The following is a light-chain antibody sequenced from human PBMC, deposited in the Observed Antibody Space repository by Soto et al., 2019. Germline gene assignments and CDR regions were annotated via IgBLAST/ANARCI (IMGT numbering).Light chain of an antibody. Sequence: EIVLTQSPGTLSLSPGERATLSCRASQSVSSNYLAWYQQKPGQAPRFLISGASTRATGIPDRFSGSGSGTDFTLTISRLEPEDFAVYYCQQYGSSPTPFGQGTKVDIX. CDR2: GAS. V-gene: IGKV3-20*01. J-gene: IGKJ1*01. CDR3: QQYGSSPTP. CDR1: QSVSSNY.